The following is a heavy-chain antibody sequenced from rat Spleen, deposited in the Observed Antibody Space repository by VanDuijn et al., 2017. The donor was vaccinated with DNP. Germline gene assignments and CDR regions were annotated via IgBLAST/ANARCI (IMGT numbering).Heavy chain of an antibody. J-gene: IGHJ4*01. D-gene: IGHD1-11*01. V-gene: IGHV5-46*01. Sequence: EVRLVESVGGLVQPGRSMKVSCAASGFTVSAFPMAWVRQTPTKGLDWVASISATGGSTYYRDSVKGRFTISRDSAKSTLYLQMNSLRSDDMATYYCARGGYNYVGYTMDAWGQGTSVTVSS. CDR2: ISATGGST. CDR3: ARGGYNYVGYTMDA. CDR1: GFTVSAFP.